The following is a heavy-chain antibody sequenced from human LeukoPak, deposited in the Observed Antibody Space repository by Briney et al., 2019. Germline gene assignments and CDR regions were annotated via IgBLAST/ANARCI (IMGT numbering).Heavy chain of an antibody. J-gene: IGHJ4*02. V-gene: IGHV4-39*01. Sequence: SETLSLTCTVSGGSISSSSYYWAWIRRPPGKGLEWIGSIYYSGITYYNPSLKSRVAISVDTSKNQFSLKLRFVTASDTAVYYCASPGVGANSSDLDYWGQGTLVTVSS. CDR1: GGSISSSSYY. CDR3: ASPGVGANSSDLDY. D-gene: IGHD1-26*01. CDR2: IYYSGIT.